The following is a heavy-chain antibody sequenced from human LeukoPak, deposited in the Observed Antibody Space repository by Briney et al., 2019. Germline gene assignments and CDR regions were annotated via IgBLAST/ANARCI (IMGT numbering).Heavy chain of an antibody. CDR1: GFTVSSNY. Sequence: GGSLRLSCAASGFTVSSNYMSWVRQAPGKGLEWVSVIYSGGGTYYADSVKGRFTISRDNSKYTLYLQMNSLRAEDTAVYYCARGGGDNAFDIWGQGTMVTVSS. CDR2: IYSGGGT. CDR3: ARGGGDNAFDI. J-gene: IGHJ3*02. D-gene: IGHD2-21*02. V-gene: IGHV3-53*01.